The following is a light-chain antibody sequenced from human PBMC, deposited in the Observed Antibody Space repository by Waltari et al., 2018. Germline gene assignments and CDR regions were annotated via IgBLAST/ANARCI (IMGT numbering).Light chain of an antibody. Sequence: EIVFTQSPANLSLSPGARATLSCRASQSVSSFLAWYQHKPGQAPRLLIYDASNRATGIPARFSGSGSGTDFTLTISSLEPEDFAVYYCQQRSNWPKITFGQGTRLEIK. CDR2: DAS. CDR3: QQRSNWPKIT. V-gene: IGKV3-11*01. J-gene: IGKJ5*01. CDR1: QSVSSF.